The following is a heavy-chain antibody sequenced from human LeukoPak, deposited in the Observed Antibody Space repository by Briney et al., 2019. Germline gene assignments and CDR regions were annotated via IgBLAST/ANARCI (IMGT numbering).Heavy chain of an antibody. V-gene: IGHV1-2*02. J-gene: IGHJ4*02. D-gene: IGHD3-16*01. CDR1: GYTFTDYY. CDR3: ANGGAHPTALTFGHDPSPPDS. Sequence: GASVKVSCKASGYTFTDYYMHWVRQAPGQGLEWMGWINPNSGGTNYAQNFQGRVTMTRDTSISTAYMELSRLRSDDTAVYYCANGGAHPTALTFGHDPSPPDSWGQGTLVTVSS. CDR2: INPNSGGT.